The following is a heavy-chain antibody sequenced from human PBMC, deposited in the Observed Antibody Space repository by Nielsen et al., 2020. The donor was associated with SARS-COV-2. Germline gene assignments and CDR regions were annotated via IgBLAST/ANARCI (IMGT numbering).Heavy chain of an antibody. J-gene: IGHJ3*02. V-gene: IGHV3-33*01. CDR2: IWYDGSKR. Sequence: GESLKISCAASGFTFSSYGMHWVRQAPGKGLEWVAVIWYDGSKRYYADSVKGRFTISRDNSKNSLYLQMNSLRAEDTAVYYCAREGDSSGTVGYDAFDIWGQGTMVTVSS. CDR3: AREGDSSGTVGYDAFDI. D-gene: IGHD3-22*01. CDR1: GFTFSSYG.